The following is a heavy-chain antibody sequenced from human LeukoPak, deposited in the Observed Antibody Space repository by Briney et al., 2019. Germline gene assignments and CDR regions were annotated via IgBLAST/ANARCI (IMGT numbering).Heavy chain of an antibody. CDR2: VSYTGDT. Sequence: SETLSLTCTVSGDSIISNTFSWGWIRQPPGKGLEWIGNVSYTGDTYYNPSLKSRVSISVDTSKNQFSLKLSSVIAADTAVYYCAREYSSSAAPGDYWGQGTLVTVSS. D-gene: IGHD6-6*01. CDR1: GDSIISNTFS. CDR3: AREYSSSAAPGDY. J-gene: IGHJ4*02. V-gene: IGHV4-39*01.